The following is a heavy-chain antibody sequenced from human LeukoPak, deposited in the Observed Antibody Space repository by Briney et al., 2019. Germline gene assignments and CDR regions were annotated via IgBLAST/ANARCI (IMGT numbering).Heavy chain of an antibody. CDR1: GGSIISYY. J-gene: IGHJ3*01. CDR2: IYYSGST. Sequence: SETLSLTSTVPGGSIISYYWSWIRQPPGKGLEWIGSIYYSGSTYYNPSLKSRVTISVDTSKNQFSLKLSSVTAADTAVYYCARRHAHPLDGDNSQLGFKTWGHGTMVTASS. CDR3: ARRHAHPLDGDNSQLGFKT. V-gene: IGHV4-59*05. D-gene: IGHD4-23*01.